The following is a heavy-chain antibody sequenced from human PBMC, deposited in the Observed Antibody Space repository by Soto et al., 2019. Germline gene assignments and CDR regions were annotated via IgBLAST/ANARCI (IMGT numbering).Heavy chain of an antibody. D-gene: IGHD6-13*01. CDR3: ARGVAAAALAFDY. CDR2: IYYSGST. Sequence: KPSETLSLTCTVSGGSISSYYWSWIRQPPGKGLEWIGYIYYSGSTNYNPSLKSRVTISVDTSKNQFSLKLSSVTAADTAVYYCARGVAAAALAFDYWGQGTLVTVSS. CDR1: GGSISSYY. V-gene: IGHV4-59*01. J-gene: IGHJ4*02.